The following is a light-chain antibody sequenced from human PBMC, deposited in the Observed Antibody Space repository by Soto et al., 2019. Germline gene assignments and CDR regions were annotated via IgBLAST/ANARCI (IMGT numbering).Light chain of an antibody. CDR3: YSCAGRNLYV. Sequence: QSVLTQPASVSGSPGQSITISCTGTSSDVGGYNLVSWYQQHPGKAPKLMIYEGSQRPSGVSNRFSGSKSGNTASLTISGLQAEDEADYYCYSCAGRNLYVFGTGTKVTVL. V-gene: IGLV2-23*01. CDR1: SSDVGGYNL. CDR2: EGS. J-gene: IGLJ1*01.